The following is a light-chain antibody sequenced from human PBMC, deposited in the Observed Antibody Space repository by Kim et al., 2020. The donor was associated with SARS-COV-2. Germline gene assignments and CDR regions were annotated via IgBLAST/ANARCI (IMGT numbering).Light chain of an antibody. Sequence: ASVKLNCALSIRHGSYAVACHPQQPEKGPRYLMKLNSDGSHSKGDGIPDRFSGSSSGAERYLTISSLQSEDEADYYCQTWGTGIRVFGGGTQLTVL. V-gene: IGLV4-69*01. CDR2: LNSDGSH. CDR1: IRHGSYA. J-gene: IGLJ3*02. CDR3: QTWGTGIRV.